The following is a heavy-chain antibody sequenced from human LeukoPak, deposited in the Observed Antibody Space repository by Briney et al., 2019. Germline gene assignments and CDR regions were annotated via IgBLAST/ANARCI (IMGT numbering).Heavy chain of an antibody. Sequence: SETLSLTCTVSGGSISSYYWSWIRQPPGKGLEWIGYIYYSGSTNYNPSLKSRVTISVDTSKNQFSLKLSPVTAADTAVYYCASSGSYPNDAFDIWGQGTMVTVSS. CDR3: ASSGSYPNDAFDI. V-gene: IGHV4-59*01. CDR2: IYYSGST. CDR1: GGSISSYY. D-gene: IGHD1-26*01. J-gene: IGHJ3*02.